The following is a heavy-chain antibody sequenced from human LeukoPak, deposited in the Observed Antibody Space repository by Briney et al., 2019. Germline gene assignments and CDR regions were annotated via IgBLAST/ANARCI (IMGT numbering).Heavy chain of an antibody. Sequence: GESLKISCKGSGYSFTSYWIGWVRQMPGKRLEWMGINYPGDSDTNYSPSFQGQVTISADKSISTAYLQWSSLKASDTAMYYCARRYCGGDCYSGYFQHWGQGTLVTVSS. V-gene: IGHV5-51*01. CDR2: NYPGDSDT. D-gene: IGHD2-21*02. CDR1: GYSFTSYW. CDR3: ARRYCGGDCYSGYFQH. J-gene: IGHJ1*01.